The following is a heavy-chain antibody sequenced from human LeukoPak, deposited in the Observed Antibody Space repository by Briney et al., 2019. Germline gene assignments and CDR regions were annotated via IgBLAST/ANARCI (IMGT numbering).Heavy chain of an antibody. V-gene: IGHV1-18*01. D-gene: IGHD4-23*01. CDR3: ARVSGLRWASGYAFDI. CDR1: GYTFTSYG. Sequence: ASVKVSCKASGYTFTSYGISWVRQAPGQGLEWMGWISAYNGNTNYAQKLQGRVTMTTDTSTSTAYMELGSLRSDDTAVYYCARVSGLRWASGYAFDIWGQGTMVTVSS. CDR2: ISAYNGNT. J-gene: IGHJ3*02.